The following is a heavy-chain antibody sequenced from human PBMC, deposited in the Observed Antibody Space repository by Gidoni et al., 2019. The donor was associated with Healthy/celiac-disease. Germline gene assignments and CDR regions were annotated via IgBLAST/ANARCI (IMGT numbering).Heavy chain of an antibody. V-gene: IGHV1-69*09. J-gene: IGHJ6*02. CDR2: IIPNLGIA. CDR1: GGTFSSYA. D-gene: IGHD3-16*01. CDR3: ARERGGQYPLYGMDV. Sequence: QVQLVQSGAAVTKPGSSVKVSCKASGGTFSSYAISWVRQAPGQGLEWMGRIIPNLGIANDAKKFQGRVTITAEKSTSTAYMELSSLRSEDTAVYYCARERGGQYPLYGMDVWGQGTTVTVSS.